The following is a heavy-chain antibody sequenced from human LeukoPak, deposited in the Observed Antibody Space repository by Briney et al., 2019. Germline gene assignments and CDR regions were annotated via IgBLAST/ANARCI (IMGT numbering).Heavy chain of an antibody. D-gene: IGHD6-13*01. CDR3: AREAAGYHYYYGMDV. J-gene: IGHJ6*02. V-gene: IGHV3-30*03. CDR2: ISYDGSDK. CDR1: GFSFSGYG. Sequence: GRSLRLSCAASGFSFSGYGMHWVRQAPGKGLEWVAVISYDGSDKKYGDSVKGRFTISRDNSKNTLYLQMNSLRAEDTAVYYCAREAAGYHYYYGMDVWGQGTTVTVSS.